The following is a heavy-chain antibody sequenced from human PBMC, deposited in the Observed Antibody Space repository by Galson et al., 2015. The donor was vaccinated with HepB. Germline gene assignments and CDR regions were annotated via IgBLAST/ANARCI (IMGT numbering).Heavy chain of an antibody. CDR1: GYTFTSYG. CDR2: VSANNGNT. D-gene: IGHD3-22*01. CDR3: ARLFYNYVSPTYSWFDP. J-gene: IGHJ5*02. V-gene: IGHV1-18*01. Sequence: SVKVSCKASGYTFTSYGITWVRQAPGQGLEWMGWVSANNGNTNYAQKSQGRVTMTTDTSTSTAYMELRSLRSDDTAVYYCARLFYNYVSPTYSWFDPWGQGTLVTVSS.